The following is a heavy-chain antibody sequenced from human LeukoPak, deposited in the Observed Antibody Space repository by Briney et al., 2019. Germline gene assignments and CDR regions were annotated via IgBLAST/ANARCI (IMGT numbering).Heavy chain of an antibody. CDR1: GFTFISYG. CDR2: IWYDGSNK. CDR3: AKPSGSYKTDFDY. Sequence: TGRSLRLSCAASGFTFISYGMHWVRQAPGKGLEWVAVIWYDGSNKYYADSVKGRFTISRDNSKNTLYLQMNSLRAEDTAVYCCAKPSGSYKTDFDYWGQGTLVTVSS. V-gene: IGHV3-33*06. D-gene: IGHD1-26*01. J-gene: IGHJ4*02.